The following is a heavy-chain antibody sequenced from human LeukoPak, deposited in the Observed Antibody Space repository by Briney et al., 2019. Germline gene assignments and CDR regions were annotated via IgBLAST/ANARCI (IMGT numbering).Heavy chain of an antibody. CDR2: ISSSSSYI. Sequence: PGGSLRLSCAASGFTFSSYGMSWVRQAPGKGLEWVSSISSSSSYIYYADSVKGRFTISRDNAKNSLYLQMNSLRAEDTAVYYCARDKSCSGGSCYQNRPNAFDIWGQGTMVTVSS. D-gene: IGHD2-15*01. CDR1: GFTFSSYG. V-gene: IGHV3-21*01. CDR3: ARDKSCSGGSCYQNRPNAFDI. J-gene: IGHJ3*02.